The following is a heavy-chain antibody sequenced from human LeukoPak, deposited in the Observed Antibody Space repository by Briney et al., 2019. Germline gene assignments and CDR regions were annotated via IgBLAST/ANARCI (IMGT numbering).Heavy chain of an antibody. Sequence: GGSLRLSCAASGFTFSSYAMSWVRQAPGKGLEWVSAISGSGGSTYYADSVKGRFTISRDNSKNTLYLQMNSLIAEDTAVYYCAKDAIVLMVYAISHFDYWGQGTLVTVSS. D-gene: IGHD2-8*01. J-gene: IGHJ4*02. CDR3: AKDAIVLMVYAISHFDY. CDR2: ISGSGGST. V-gene: IGHV3-23*01. CDR1: GFTFSSYA.